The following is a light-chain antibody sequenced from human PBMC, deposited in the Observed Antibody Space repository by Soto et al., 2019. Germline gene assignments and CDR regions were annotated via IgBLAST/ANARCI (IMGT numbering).Light chain of an antibody. Sequence: DIQMTQSPSSVSASVGDRVTITCRASQSISNYLNWYQQKPGKAPNLLIYTASSLQSGVPSRFSGSGSGTDFSLAISSLQPEDFATYYCQQTYSFPLTFGGGTKVDIK. CDR2: TAS. J-gene: IGKJ4*01. CDR1: QSISNY. V-gene: IGKV1-39*01. CDR3: QQTYSFPLT.